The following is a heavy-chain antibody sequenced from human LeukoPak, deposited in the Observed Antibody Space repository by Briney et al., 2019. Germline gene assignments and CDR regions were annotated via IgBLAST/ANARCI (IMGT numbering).Heavy chain of an antibody. D-gene: IGHD5-18*01. Sequence: SETLSLTCAVYGGSFSGYYWSWIRQPPGKGLEWIGEINHSGSTNYNPSLKSRVTISVDTSKNQFSLKLSSVTAADTAVYYCARRGYSYGSAPFAPWGQGTLVTVSS. CDR1: GGSFSGYY. J-gene: IGHJ5*02. CDR3: ARRGYSYGSAPFAP. V-gene: IGHV4-34*01. CDR2: INHSGST.